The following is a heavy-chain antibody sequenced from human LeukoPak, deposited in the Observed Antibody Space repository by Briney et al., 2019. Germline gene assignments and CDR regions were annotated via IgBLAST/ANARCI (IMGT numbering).Heavy chain of an antibody. CDR3: AKDSGYCSGGSCYSFYSGFDY. V-gene: IGHV4-39*02. CDR2: IYYSGST. D-gene: IGHD2-15*01. J-gene: IGHJ4*02. CDR1: GGSISSSSYY. Sequence: SETLSLTCTVSGGSISSSSYYWGWIRQPPGKGLEWIGSIYYSGSTNYNPSLKSRVTISVDTSKNQFSLKLSSVTAADTAVYYCAKDSGYCSGGSCYSFYSGFDYWGQGTLVTVSS.